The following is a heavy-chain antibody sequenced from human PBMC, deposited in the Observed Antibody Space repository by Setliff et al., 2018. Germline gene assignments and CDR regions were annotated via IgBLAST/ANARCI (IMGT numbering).Heavy chain of an antibody. CDR2: ISHSGST. J-gene: IGHJ4*02. CDR3: AGGRRYDYGWDFDY. V-gene: IGHV4-59*04. CDR1: GGSISSYY. Sequence: PSETLSLTCTVSGGSISSYYWSWIRQPPGKGLEWIGRISHSGSTYYNPSLRSRVPISLDTSKNQFSQKLTSVSAADTAVYYCAGGRRYDYGWDFDYWGQGTLVSVS. D-gene: IGHD4-17*01.